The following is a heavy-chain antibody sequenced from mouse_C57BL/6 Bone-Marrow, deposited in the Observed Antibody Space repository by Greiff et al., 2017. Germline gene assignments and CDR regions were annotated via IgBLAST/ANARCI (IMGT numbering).Heavy chain of an antibody. V-gene: IGHV1-55*01. D-gene: IGHD2-3*01. CDR1: GYTFTSYW. CDR2: IYPGSGST. CDR3: ARRVSIYDGYYGGYFDV. Sequence: VQLQQPGAELVKPGASVKMSCKASGYTFTSYWITWVKQRPGQGLEWIGDIYPGSGSTNYNEKFQSKATLTVDTSSSTAYMQLSSLTSEDSAVYYCARRVSIYDGYYGGYFDVWGTGTTVTVSS. J-gene: IGHJ1*03.